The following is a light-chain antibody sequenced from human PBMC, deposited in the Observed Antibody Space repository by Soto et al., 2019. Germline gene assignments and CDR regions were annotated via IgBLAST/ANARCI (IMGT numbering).Light chain of an antibody. CDR1: SSDVGGYKS. V-gene: IGLV2-14*01. Sequence: QSALTQAASVSGSPGQSITISCTGTSSDVGGYKSVSWYQQHPGKAPKLMIYDVSNRPSGVSNRFSGSKSGNTASLTISGLQAEDEADYYCSSYTSSSTLVFGGGTKVTVL. CDR3: SSYTSSSTLV. J-gene: IGLJ2*01. CDR2: DVS.